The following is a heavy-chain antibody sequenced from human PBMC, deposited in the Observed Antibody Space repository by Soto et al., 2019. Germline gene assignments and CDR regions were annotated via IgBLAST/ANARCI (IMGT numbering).Heavy chain of an antibody. CDR3: TRAEAGDYAFDS. D-gene: IGHD4-17*01. J-gene: IGHJ4*02. V-gene: IGHV3-74*01. CDR2: INSDGTST. CDR1: GFTLSSHW. Sequence: EVQLVESGGGLVQPGGSLRLSCAVSGFTLSSHWMHWVRQAPGKGLVWVSHINSDGTSTTYADSVKGRFTISRDNAKNTLVLQMNSLRAEDTALHYCTRAEAGDYAFDSWGQGTRVTVSA.